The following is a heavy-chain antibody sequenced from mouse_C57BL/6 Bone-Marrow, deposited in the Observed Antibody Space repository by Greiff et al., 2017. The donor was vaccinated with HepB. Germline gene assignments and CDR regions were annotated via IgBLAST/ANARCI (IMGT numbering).Heavy chain of an antibody. V-gene: IGHV5-15*01. CDR3: ARPYYYGSSYFDV. CDR2: ISNLAYSI. Sequence: DVKLQESGGGLVQPGGSLKLSCAASGFTFSDYGMAWVRQAPRKGPEWVAFISNLAYSIYYADTVTGRFTISRENAKNTLYLEMSSLRSEDTAMYYCARPYYYGSSYFDVWGTGTTVTVSS. J-gene: IGHJ1*03. CDR1: GFTFSDYG. D-gene: IGHD1-1*01.